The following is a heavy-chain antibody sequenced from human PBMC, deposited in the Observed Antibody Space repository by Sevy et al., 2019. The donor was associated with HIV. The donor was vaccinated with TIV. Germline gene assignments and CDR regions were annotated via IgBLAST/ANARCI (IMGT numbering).Heavy chain of an antibody. CDR1: GFTFSNAW. Sequence: GGSLRLSCAASGFTFSNAWMSWVRQAPGKGLEWVGRIKGKIYDGTIDYAAPVKDRFSISSDDSKNTLYLQMNSLKTEDTAVYYCTTASWSQEDYYNYWGQGTLVTVSS. J-gene: IGHJ4*02. CDR2: IKGKIYDGTI. D-gene: IGHD6-13*01. V-gene: IGHV3-15*01. CDR3: TTASWSQEDYYNY.